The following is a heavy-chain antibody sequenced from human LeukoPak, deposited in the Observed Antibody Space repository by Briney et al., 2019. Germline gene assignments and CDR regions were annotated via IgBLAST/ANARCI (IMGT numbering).Heavy chain of an antibody. D-gene: IGHD1-26*01. CDR1: GFTFSSYS. CDR2: ITASGTAM. Sequence: GGSLRLSCAASGFTFSSYSMNWVRQVPGKGLEWVSHITASGTAMFFADSVKGRFTISRDNAKNSLYLQMNSLRDEDTAVYYCASSGSYRFDYWGQGTLVTVSS. J-gene: IGHJ4*02. V-gene: IGHV3-48*02. CDR3: ASSGSYRFDY.